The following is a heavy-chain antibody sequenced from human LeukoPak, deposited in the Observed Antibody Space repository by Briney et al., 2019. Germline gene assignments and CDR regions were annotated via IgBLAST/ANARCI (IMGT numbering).Heavy chain of an antibody. Sequence: ASVKVSCKASGYTFTSCYMHWVRQAPGQGLEWMGIINPSGGSTSYAQKFQGRVTMTRDTSTSTVYMELSSLRSEDTAVYYCARDAAFDFWSGYYPLYYYYGTDVWGQGTTVTVSS. V-gene: IGHV1-46*01. J-gene: IGHJ6*02. CDR3: ARDAAFDFWSGYYPLYYYYGTDV. D-gene: IGHD3-3*01. CDR2: INPSGGST. CDR1: GYTFTSCY.